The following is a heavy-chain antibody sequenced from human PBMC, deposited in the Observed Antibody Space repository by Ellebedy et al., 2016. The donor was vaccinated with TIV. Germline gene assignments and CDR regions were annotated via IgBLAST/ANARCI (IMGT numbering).Heavy chain of an antibody. CDR1: GGTFSSYG. CDR3: GRASQDAMDV. V-gene: IGHV1-69*10. Sequence: AASVKVSCKASGGTFSSYGISWVRQAPGQGLEWIGGIIPILDTANYARKFQGRVTVTADKSTSTAYMELTGLKFEDTAVYFCGRASQDAMDVWGQGTTVTVSS. D-gene: IGHD2-21*01. CDR2: IIPILDTA. J-gene: IGHJ6*02.